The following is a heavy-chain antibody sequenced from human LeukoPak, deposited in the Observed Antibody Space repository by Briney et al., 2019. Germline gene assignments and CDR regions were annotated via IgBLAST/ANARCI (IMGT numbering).Heavy chain of an antibody. D-gene: IGHD4-17*01. CDR3: ARDAPINHHDYGDYVLNYYGMDV. CDR1: RFTVSSNY. CDR2: IYSGGST. Sequence: GGSLRLSCAASRFTVSSNYMSWVRQAPGKGLEWVSVIYSGGSTYYADSVKGRFTISRDNSKNTLYLQMNSLRAEDTAVYYCARDAPINHHDYGDYVLNYYGMDVWGQGTTVTVSS. J-gene: IGHJ6*02. V-gene: IGHV3-66*01.